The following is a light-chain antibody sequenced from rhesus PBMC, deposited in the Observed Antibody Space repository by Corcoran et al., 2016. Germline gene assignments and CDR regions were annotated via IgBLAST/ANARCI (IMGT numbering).Light chain of an antibody. Sequence: ETVVTQSQATLSLSPGERATLSCRASQSVGSNLAWYQQKPGQAPKLLIYDASSRATGLPERFSGSGSGKEFTLTNSSLETEDVGVYYCQKDNNWRTFGQGTKVEIK. J-gene: IGKJ1*01. CDR2: DAS. CDR1: QSVGSN. V-gene: IGKV3-24*04. CDR3: QKDNNWRT.